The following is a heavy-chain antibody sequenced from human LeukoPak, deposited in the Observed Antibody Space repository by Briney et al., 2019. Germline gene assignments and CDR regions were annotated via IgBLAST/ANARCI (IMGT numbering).Heavy chain of an antibody. CDR2: TYYESKWYI. CDR3: VRGYHRGGLDV. J-gene: IGHJ6*02. Sequence: SQTLSLTCAISGDSFSRNSVVWNWVRQSPSRGLEWLGRTYYESKWYIDYAESLKSRMSVNSDTSKNQLSLQLNSVSLEDTAVYYCVRGYHRGGLDVWGQGTTVIVSS. D-gene: IGHD1-14*01. V-gene: IGHV6-1*01. CDR1: GDSFSRNSVV.